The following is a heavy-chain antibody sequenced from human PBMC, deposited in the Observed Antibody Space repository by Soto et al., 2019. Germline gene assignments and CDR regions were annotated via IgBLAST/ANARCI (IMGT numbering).Heavy chain of an antibody. CDR1: GYTFTSYG. J-gene: IGHJ3*02. V-gene: IGHV1-18*01. CDR2: ISAYNGNT. CDR3: ARVFLVLAVAGEAFDI. D-gene: IGHD6-19*01. Sequence: ASVKVSCKASGYTFTSYGISWVRQAPGQGLEWMGWISAYNGNTNYAQKLQGRVTMTTDTSTSTAYMELRSLRSDDTAVYYCARVFLVLAVAGEAFDIWGQGTMVTVSS.